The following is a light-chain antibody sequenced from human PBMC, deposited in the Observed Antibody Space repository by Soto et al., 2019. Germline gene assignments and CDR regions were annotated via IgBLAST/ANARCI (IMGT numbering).Light chain of an antibody. CDR1: QSISSN. J-gene: IGKJ3*01. CDR2: CAS. V-gene: IGKV3-15*01. Sequence: EIVMTQSPATLSVSPGERATLSCRASQSISSNLAWYQQNPGQAPRLLIYCASTRDTGIPATFSGSGSGTAFTLTISSLQSEDFAFYYCQQYNNWPFTFGPGTKVDIK. CDR3: QQYNNWPFT.